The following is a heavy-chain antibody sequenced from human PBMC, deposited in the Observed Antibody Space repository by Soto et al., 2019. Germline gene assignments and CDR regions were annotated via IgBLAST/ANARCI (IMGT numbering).Heavy chain of an antibody. CDR3: AQGLGPDIVVVPAAVPPYYYYGMDV. J-gene: IGHJ6*02. V-gene: IGHV3-9*01. CDR2: ISWNSGSL. CDR1: GFTFDDYA. Sequence: GGSLRLSCAASGFTFDDYAMHWVRQAPGKGLEWVSGISWNSGSLGYADSVKGRFTISRANAKNSLYLQMNSLRAEDTALYYCAQGLGPDIVVVPAAVPPYYYYGMDVWGQGTTGTAP. D-gene: IGHD2-2*01.